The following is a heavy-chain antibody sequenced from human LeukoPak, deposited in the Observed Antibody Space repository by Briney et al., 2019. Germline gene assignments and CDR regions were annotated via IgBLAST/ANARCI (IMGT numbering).Heavy chain of an antibody. CDR3: ARRAGVSGAGTFDI. Sequence: SETLSLTCTVSGGSISSYYWSWIRQPSGKGLEWMGYIYYSGSTNYNPSLKSRVTISVDPSKNQFSLKLSSVTAADTAVYYCARRAGVSGAGTFDIWGQGTMVTVSS. D-gene: IGHD3-10*01. CDR2: IYYSGST. J-gene: IGHJ3*02. V-gene: IGHV4-59*08. CDR1: GGSISSYY.